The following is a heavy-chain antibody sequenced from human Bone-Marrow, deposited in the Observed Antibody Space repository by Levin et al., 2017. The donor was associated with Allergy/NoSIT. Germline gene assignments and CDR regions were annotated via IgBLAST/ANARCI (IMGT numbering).Heavy chain of an antibody. CDR2: IIPMFGTP. D-gene: IGHD6-19*01. CDR3: SGSRAVALLDS. CDR1: GVTFSRYD. V-gene: IGHV1-69*13. J-gene: IGHJ4*02. Sequence: ASVKVSCKASGVTFSRYDINWVRQAPGQGLEWMGGIIPMFGTPNYSQKFQGRVTITADVSTSTSYMELSSLTYDATAVFYCSGSRAVALLDSWGQGTLVTVS.